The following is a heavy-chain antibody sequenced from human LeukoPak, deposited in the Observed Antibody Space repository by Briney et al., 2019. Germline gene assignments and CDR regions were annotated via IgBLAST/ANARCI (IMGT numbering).Heavy chain of an antibody. D-gene: IGHD3-10*01. CDR1: GFSVSSIY. V-gene: IGHV3-53*01. CDR2: IYSGGST. CDR3: ARDMGFGDLMGY. J-gene: IGHJ4*02. Sequence: GGSLRLSCAASGFSVSSIYMSWVRQAPGKGLEGVSVIYSGGSTYYADSVKGRFTISRDNSKNTLYLQMDSLRVEDTAVYYCARDMGFGDLMGYWGQGTLVTVSS.